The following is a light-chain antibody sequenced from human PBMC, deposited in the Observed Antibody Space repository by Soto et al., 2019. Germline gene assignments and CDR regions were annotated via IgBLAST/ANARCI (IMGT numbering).Light chain of an antibody. J-gene: IGKJ1*01. V-gene: IGKV3-20*01. Sequence: TQSPSSLSASVGDRVTLSCRASQSISNYLAWYQHKPGQAPRLLIYGASSRATGIPDRFSGSGSGTDFTLTISRLEPEDFAVYYCQQYGSSKTFGQGTKVDNK. CDR3: QQYGSSKT. CDR2: GAS. CDR1: QSISNY.